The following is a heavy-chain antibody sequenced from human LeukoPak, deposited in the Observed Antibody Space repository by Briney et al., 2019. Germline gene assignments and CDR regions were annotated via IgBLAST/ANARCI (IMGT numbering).Heavy chain of an antibody. CDR3: ARGPLRVGTDY. J-gene: IGHJ4*02. V-gene: IGHV4-34*01. Sequence: PSETLSLTCAVYGGSFSGYYWSWIRQPPGKGLEWIGGINHSGSTNYNPSLKSRVTISVDTSKNQFSLKLSSVTAADTAVYYCARGPLRVGTDYWGQGTLVTVSS. CDR2: INHSGST. CDR1: GGSFSGYY. D-gene: IGHD2-15*01.